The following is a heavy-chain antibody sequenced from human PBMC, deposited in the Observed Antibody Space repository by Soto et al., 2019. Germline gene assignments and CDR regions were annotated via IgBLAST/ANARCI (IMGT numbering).Heavy chain of an antibody. CDR3: ARGRHCSGGSCYCDY. D-gene: IGHD2-15*01. V-gene: IGHV4-31*03. CDR1: GGSISSGGYY. Sequence: SETLSLTCTVSGGSISSGGYYWSWIRQHPGKGLEWIGYIYYSGSTYYNPSLKSRVTISVDTSKNQFSLKLSPVTAADTAVYYCARGRHCSGGSCYCDYWGQGTLVTVSS. CDR2: IYYSGST. J-gene: IGHJ4*02.